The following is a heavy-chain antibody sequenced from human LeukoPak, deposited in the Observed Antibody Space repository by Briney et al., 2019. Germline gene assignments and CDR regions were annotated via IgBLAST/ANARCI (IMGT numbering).Heavy chain of an antibody. J-gene: IGHJ3*02. CDR1: GFTLSRYW. V-gene: IGHV3-11*04. CDR2: ISSSGSTI. D-gene: IGHD2-2*01. CDR3: ARGYCSSTSCSGPAFDI. Sequence: PGGSLRLSCAASGFTLSRYWMSWIRQAPGKGLEWVSYISSSGSTIYYADSVKGRFTISRDNAKNSLYLQMNSLRAEDTAVYYCARGYCSSTSCSGPAFDIWGQGTMVTVSS.